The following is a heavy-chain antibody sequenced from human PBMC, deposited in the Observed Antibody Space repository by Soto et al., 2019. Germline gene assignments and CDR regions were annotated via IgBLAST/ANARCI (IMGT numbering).Heavy chain of an antibody. V-gene: IGHV5-51*01. CDR1: GYSFTSYW. Sequence: PGESLKISCKGSGYSFTSYWIGWVRQMPGKGLERMGIIYPGDSDTRYSPSFQGQVTISADKSITTTYLQWSSLKASDTAIYYCARLFDTSGWYDYWGQGTLVTRLL. D-gene: IGHD6-19*01. CDR3: ARLFDTSGWYDY. CDR2: IYPGDSDT. J-gene: IGHJ4*02.